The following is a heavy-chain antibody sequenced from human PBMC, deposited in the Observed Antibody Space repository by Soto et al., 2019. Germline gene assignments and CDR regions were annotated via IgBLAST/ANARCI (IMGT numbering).Heavy chain of an antibody. J-gene: IGHJ4*02. CDR1: GGSFSGYY. D-gene: IGHD6-13*01. V-gene: IGHV4-34*01. Sequence: SETLSLTCAVYGGSFSGYYWSWIRQPPGKGLEWIGEINHSGSTNYTPSLKSRVTISADTSKNQFSLKLSSVTAADTAVYYCASSYRSSWYRRANFDYWGQGTLVTVSS. CDR3: ASSYRSSWYRRANFDY. CDR2: INHSGST.